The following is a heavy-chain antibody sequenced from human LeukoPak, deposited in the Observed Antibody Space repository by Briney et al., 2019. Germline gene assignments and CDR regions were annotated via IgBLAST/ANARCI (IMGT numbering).Heavy chain of an antibody. CDR3: AKRLSFGVAIGDFDY. V-gene: IGHV3-23*01. Sequence: AGGSLRLSCAASGFTFSSYAMSWVRQAPGKGLQWVSAISGSGDSTYYADSVKGRFTISRDTSMDTLYLQMNSLRAEDTAIYYCAKRLSFGVAIGDFDYWGQGTLVTVSS. D-gene: IGHD3-3*01. CDR1: GFTFSSYA. CDR2: ISGSGDST. J-gene: IGHJ4*02.